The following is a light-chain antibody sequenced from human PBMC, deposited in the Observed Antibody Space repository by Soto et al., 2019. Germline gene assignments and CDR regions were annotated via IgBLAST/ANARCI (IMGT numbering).Light chain of an antibody. CDR2: GAS. Sequence: EIVLTQSPATLSLYPGERATLSCRASQSVTSNNLAWYQQKPGQAPRLXSYGASSRATGIPDRFSGSGSGTEFTLTISRLEPEDFEVYYCQHYVSPPITFGQGTRLEIK. V-gene: IGKV3-20*01. J-gene: IGKJ5*01. CDR3: QHYVSPPIT. CDR1: QSVTSNN.